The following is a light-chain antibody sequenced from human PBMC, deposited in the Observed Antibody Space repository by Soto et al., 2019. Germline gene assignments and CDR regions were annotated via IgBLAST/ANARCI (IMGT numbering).Light chain of an antibody. CDR2: GAS. CDR3: QQYGSSTLT. Sequence: EIVFTQSPGTLSLSPGERATLSCRASQSVSSNYITWYQQKPGQAPRRLIFGASSRATGIPDRFSGSGAGPDCTRTISRLEPEDVEVDYCQQYGSSTLTFGGGTKVDIK. J-gene: IGKJ4*01. V-gene: IGKV3-20*01. CDR1: QSVSSNY.